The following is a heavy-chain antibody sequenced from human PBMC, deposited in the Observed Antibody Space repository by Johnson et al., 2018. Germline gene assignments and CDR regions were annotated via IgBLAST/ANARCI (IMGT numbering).Heavy chain of an antibody. V-gene: IGHV1-69*01. CDR1: GGTFKNYA. CDR3: AGDLVSSGYYYLYY. Sequence: QVQLVQSGAEVKKPGSSVRVSCKASGGTFKNYAINWVRQAPGQGLEWIGGLIPMFGSPNYAQKFQGRLTITAAASTRTADMELSTLRSGDPAVYYWAGDLVSSGYYYLYYWGQGTLVTVAS. CDR2: LIPMFGSP. D-gene: IGHD3-22*01. J-gene: IGHJ4*02.